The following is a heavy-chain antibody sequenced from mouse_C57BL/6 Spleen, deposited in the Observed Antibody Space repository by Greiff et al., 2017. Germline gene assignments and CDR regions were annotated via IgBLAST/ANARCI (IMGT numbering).Heavy chain of an antibody. Sequence: VQLQQPGAELVKPGASVKLSCKASGYTFTSYWMHWVKQRPGQGLEWIGMIHPNSGSTNYNEKFKSKATLTVDKSSSTAYMQLSSLTSEDSAVYYCARHYYGSSYAPSWFAYWGQGTLVTVSA. CDR1: GYTFTSYW. J-gene: IGHJ3*01. CDR3: ARHYYGSSYAPSWFAY. D-gene: IGHD1-1*01. CDR2: IHPNSGST. V-gene: IGHV1-64*01.